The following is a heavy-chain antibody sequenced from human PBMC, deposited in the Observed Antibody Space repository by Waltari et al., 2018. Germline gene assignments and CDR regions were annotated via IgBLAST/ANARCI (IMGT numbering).Heavy chain of an antibody. Sequence: EVQLVESGGGLVQPGGSLRLSCVASGFTFSSYAMSWVRPAPGKGLEWVSAISGSGGSTYYADSVKGRFTIYRDNSKNTLYLQMNSLRAEDTAVYYCAKEGPLKTYDFWSGYCDYWGQGTLVTVSS. V-gene: IGHV3-23*04. J-gene: IGHJ4*02. CDR2: ISGSGGST. CDR3: AKEGPLKTYDFWSGYCDY. D-gene: IGHD3-3*01. CDR1: GFTFSSYA.